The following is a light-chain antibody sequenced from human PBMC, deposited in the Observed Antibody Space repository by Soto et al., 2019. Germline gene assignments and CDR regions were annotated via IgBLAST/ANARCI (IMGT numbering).Light chain of an antibody. J-gene: IGLJ2*01. Sequence: SALTQPASVCGSPGQSITISCTGTSSDIGSYNYVSWYQQHPGKAPKLIICDVSNRPSGVSNRFSGSKSGNTASLTISGLQADDEADYYCSSYTTSSTRVFGGGTKLTVL. CDR1: SSDIGSYNY. CDR2: DVS. V-gene: IGLV2-14*01. CDR3: SSYTTSSTRV.